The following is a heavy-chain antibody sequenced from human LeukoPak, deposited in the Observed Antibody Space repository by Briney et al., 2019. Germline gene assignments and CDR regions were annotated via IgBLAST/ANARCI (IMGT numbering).Heavy chain of an antibody. J-gene: IGHJ4*02. Sequence: ASVKVSCKASGYTFTNYGISWVRQAPGQGREWMAWISAYNGNTDYAQKFQGRVTVTADTSTSTAYMELRSLRSDDTAVYYCARSGCSAGSCYSQTVRFDSWGQGTLVTVSS. V-gene: IGHV1-18*01. CDR3: ARSGCSAGSCYSQTVRFDS. CDR1: GYTFTNYG. CDR2: ISAYNGNT. D-gene: IGHD2-15*01.